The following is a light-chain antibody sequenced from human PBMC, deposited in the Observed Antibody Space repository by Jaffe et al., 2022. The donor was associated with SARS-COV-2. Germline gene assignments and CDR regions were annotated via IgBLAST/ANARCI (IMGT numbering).Light chain of an antibody. CDR2: AAS. J-gene: IGKJ2*01. CDR1: QGISSY. Sequence: DIQLTQSPSFLSASVGDRVTITCRASQGISSYLAWYQQKPGKAPKLLIYAASTLQSGVPSRFSGSGSGTEFTLTISSLQPEDFATYYCQSPGTFGQGTKLEIK. CDR3: QSPGT. V-gene: IGKV1-9*01.